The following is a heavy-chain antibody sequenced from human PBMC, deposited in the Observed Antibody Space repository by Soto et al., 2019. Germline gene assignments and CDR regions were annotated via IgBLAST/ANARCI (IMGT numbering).Heavy chain of an antibody. Sequence: ASVKVSCKASGNTFTNFGVTWVRQAPGQGLEWMGWISAYTDDPNYAQKFQGRVTMTIDTSTSTAYLDLRSLTSDDTAVYYCARVIPGAEAWFDPWGQGALVTVSS. CDR1: GNTFTNFG. CDR2: ISAYTDDP. J-gene: IGHJ5*02. CDR3: ARVIPGAEAWFDP. D-gene: IGHD2-2*01. V-gene: IGHV1-18*01.